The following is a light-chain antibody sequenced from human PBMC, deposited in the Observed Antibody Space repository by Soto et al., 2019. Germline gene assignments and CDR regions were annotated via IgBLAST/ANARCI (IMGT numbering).Light chain of an antibody. J-gene: IGLJ1*01. Sequence: QSVLTQPASVSGSPGQSITISCTGTGSVIGSYNYVSWYQHHPGKVPKFIIYDVTNRPSGVSDRFSGSKSGNTASLTISGLQAEDEADYYCNSYTSASTYVFGTGTKVTVL. CDR1: GSVIGSYNY. CDR2: DVT. CDR3: NSYTSASTYV. V-gene: IGLV2-14*03.